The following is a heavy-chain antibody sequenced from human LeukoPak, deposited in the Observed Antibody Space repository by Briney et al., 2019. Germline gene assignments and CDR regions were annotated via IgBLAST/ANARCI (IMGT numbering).Heavy chain of an antibody. D-gene: IGHD2-2*01. J-gene: IGHJ6*03. V-gene: IGHV4-39*02. CDR1: GGSISTYGHY. CDR2: IYYTGIT. Sequence: SETLSLTCTVSGGSISTYGHYWGWIRRTPGKGLEWIGSIYYTGITYYNSALNSRVTISVDTSKNQFSLRLSSVTATDMAVYYCARGVVPSVIPYSYYMDVWGKGTTVTVSS. CDR3: ARGVVPSVIPYSYYMDV.